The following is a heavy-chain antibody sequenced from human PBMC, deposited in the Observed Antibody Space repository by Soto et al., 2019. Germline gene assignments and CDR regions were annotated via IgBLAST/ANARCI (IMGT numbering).Heavy chain of an antibody. Sequence: QVQLVESGGGVVQPGRSLRLSCAASGFTFSSYGMHWVRQAPGKGLEWVAVISYDGSNKYYADSVKGRFTISRDNSKNTPYLQMNSLRAEDTAVYYCAKDSSSWYDYYYYYMDVWGKGTTVTVSS. J-gene: IGHJ6*03. CDR3: AKDSSSWYDYYYYYMDV. CDR2: ISYDGSNK. D-gene: IGHD6-13*01. CDR1: GFTFSSYG. V-gene: IGHV3-30*18.